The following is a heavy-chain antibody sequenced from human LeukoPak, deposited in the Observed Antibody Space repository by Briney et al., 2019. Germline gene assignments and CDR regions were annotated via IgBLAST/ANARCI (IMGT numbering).Heavy chain of an antibody. Sequence: GGSLRLSCAASGFTFSSYSMNWVRQAPGKGLEWVSYISSSSTIYYADSVKGRFTISRDNAKNSLYLQMNSLRAEDTAVYYCASGSYFHYYDYMDVWGKGTTVTVSS. J-gene: IGHJ6*03. CDR2: ISSSSTI. V-gene: IGHV3-48*01. CDR1: GFTFSSYS. D-gene: IGHD1-26*01. CDR3: ASGSYFHYYDYMDV.